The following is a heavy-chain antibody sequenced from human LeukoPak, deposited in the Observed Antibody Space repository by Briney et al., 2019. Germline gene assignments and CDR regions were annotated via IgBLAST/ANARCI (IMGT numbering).Heavy chain of an antibody. Sequence: SQTLSLTCTVSGGSISSYYWSWIRQPPGKGLEWIGYIYYSGSTNYNPSLKSRVTISVDTSKNQFSLKLSSVTAADTAVYYCARHGDIVATNPTEDNWFDPWGQGTLVTVSS. CDR3: ARHGDIVATNPTEDNWFDP. J-gene: IGHJ5*02. CDR2: IYYSGST. V-gene: IGHV4-59*01. D-gene: IGHD5-12*01. CDR1: GGSISSYY.